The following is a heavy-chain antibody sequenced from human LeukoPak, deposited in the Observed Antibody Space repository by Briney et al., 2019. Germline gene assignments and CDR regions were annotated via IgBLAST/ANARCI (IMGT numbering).Heavy chain of an antibody. CDR3: ARAWGYFDY. J-gene: IGHJ4*02. CDR1: GASISSYY. D-gene: IGHD3-16*01. V-gene: IGHV4-59*01. CDR2: IYYSGST. Sequence: SETLSLTRTVSGASISSYYWSWIRQPPGKGLEWIGDIYYSGSTNYNPSLKSRVTISVDMSKNQFSLRLSSVTAADTAVYYCARAWGYFDYWGQGTLVTASS.